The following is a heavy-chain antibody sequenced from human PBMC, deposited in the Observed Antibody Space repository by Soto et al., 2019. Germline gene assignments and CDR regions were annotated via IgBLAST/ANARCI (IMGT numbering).Heavy chain of an antibody. CDR1: GYSFTSYW. CDR2: IYPGGSDT. Sequence: PGESLKISCKASGYSFTSYWIGWVRQMPGRGLEWMGVIYPGGSDTRYSPSFVGQVTISADKSLRTAYLQWTSLKASDTALYYCARTRSFTLGFYCDGMDVWGQGTTVPVSS. J-gene: IGHJ6*02. CDR3: ARTRSFTLGFYCDGMDV. D-gene: IGHD6-6*01. V-gene: IGHV5-51*01.